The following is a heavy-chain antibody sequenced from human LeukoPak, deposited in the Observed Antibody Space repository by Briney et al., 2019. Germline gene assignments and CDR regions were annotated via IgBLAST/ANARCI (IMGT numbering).Heavy chain of an antibody. CDR3: ARSRIAAAGTDY. V-gene: IGHV4-39*01. CDR1: GGSISSSSYY. Sequence: SETLSPTCTVSGGSISSSSYYWGWIRQPPGKGLEWIGSIYYSGSTYYNPSLKSRVTISVDTSKNQFSLKLSSVTAADTAVYYCARSRIAAAGTDYWGQGTLVTVSS. CDR2: IYYSGST. J-gene: IGHJ4*02. D-gene: IGHD6-13*01.